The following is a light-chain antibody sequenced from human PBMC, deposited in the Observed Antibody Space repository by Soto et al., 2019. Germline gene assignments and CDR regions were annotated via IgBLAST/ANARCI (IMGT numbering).Light chain of an antibody. CDR1: SSDIGVYNY. CDR3: CSYAGAYVYV. J-gene: IGLJ1*01. Sequence: QSALTQPRSVSGSPGQSVTISCTGTSSDIGVYNYVSWYQQLPGKAPKLLISDVTKRPSGVPDRFSGSKSGNTASLTISGLQAEDESDYYCCSYAGAYVYVVGTGTKVTVL. V-gene: IGLV2-11*01. CDR2: DVT.